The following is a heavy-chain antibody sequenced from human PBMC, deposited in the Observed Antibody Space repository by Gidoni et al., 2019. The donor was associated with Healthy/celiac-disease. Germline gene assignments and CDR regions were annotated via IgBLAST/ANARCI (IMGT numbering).Heavy chain of an antibody. Sequence: IGYIYYSGSTYYNPSLKSRVTISVDTSKNQFSLKLSSVTAADTAVYYCARGISNDFWSGQIPPWHYYGMDVWGQGTTVTVSS. CDR2: IYYSGST. D-gene: IGHD3-3*01. V-gene: IGHV4-30-4*01. CDR3: ARGISNDFWSGQIPPWHYYGMDV. J-gene: IGHJ6*02.